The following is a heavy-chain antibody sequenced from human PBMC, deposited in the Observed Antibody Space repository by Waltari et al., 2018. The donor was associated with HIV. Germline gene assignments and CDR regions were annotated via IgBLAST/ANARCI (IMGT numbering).Heavy chain of an antibody. CDR1: GYTVTDYY. Sequence: QVQLVQSGAEVKKPGDSVKVSCKASGYTVTDYYVHWVRQAPGQRLEWMGWINPKSGGRKFAQKFQGRVTMTWDTSITTAYMELHRLRSDDTAVYYCARRSWDLWGQGTLLTVSS. J-gene: IGHJ5*02. CDR2: INPKSGGR. CDR3: ARRSWDL. V-gene: IGHV1-2*02.